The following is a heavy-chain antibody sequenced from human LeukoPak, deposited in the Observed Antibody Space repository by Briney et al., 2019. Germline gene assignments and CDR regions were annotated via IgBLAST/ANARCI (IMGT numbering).Heavy chain of an antibody. J-gene: IGHJ3*02. D-gene: IGHD1-26*01. CDR3: AREGPGDLIVGAIYAFDI. CDR2: INPNSGGT. CDR1: GYTFTGYY. V-gene: IGHV1-2*02. Sequence: ASVKVSCKASGYTFTGYYMHWVRQAPGQGLEWMGWINPNSGGTNYAQKFQGRVTMTRDTSISTAYMELSRLRSDDTAVYYCAREGPGDLIVGAIYAFDIWGQGTMVTVSS.